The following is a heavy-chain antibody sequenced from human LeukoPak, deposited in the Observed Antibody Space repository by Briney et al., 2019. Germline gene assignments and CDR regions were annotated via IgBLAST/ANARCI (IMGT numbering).Heavy chain of an antibody. CDR3: ARASWVSNPDAVR. Sequence: GGSLRLSCVASGISFRNYAMSWVRQAPARGPEWVSSLRGNDETFYADSVKGRFTLSRDDSRNTVFLQLNNLRVEDTAIYYCARASWVSNPDAVRWGQGTQVTVSS. J-gene: IGHJ4*02. V-gene: IGHV3-23*01. CDR1: GISFRNYA. D-gene: IGHD3-16*01. CDR2: LRGNDET.